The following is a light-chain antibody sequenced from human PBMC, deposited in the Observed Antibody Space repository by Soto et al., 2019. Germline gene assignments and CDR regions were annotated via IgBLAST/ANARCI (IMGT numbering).Light chain of an antibody. CDR2: GVT. CDR3: SSYSTSFFYV. CDR1: SSDIGFYNY. V-gene: IGLV2-14*01. Sequence: QSALTQPASVSGSPGQSITISCTGTSSDIGFYNYVSWYQQSPGKAPNLLIYGVTNRPSAISYRFSGSKYGSTASLTIYGLRDEGEADYYCSSYSTSFFYVFGTGSKLTVL. J-gene: IGLJ1*01.